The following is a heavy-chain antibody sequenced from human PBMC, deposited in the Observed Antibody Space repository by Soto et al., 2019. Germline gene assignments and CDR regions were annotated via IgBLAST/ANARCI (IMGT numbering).Heavy chain of an antibody. CDR3: ARGSYDILTGYYMFDY. CDR1: GFTVSSNY. V-gene: IGHV3-66*01. CDR2: IYSGGST. D-gene: IGHD3-9*01. J-gene: IGHJ4*02. Sequence: GGSLRLSCAASGFTVSSNYMSWVRQAPGKGLEWVSVIYSGGSTYYADSVKGRFTISRDNSKNTLNLQMNSLRAEDTAVYYCARGSYDILTGYYMFDYWGQGTLVTVSS.